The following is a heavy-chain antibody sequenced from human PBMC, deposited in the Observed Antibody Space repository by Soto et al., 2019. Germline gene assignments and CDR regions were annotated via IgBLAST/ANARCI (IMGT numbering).Heavy chain of an antibody. J-gene: IGHJ6*02. V-gene: IGHV5-10-1*01. Sequence: GESLKISCKGSGYSFTNYWISWVRQMPGRGLEWMGRIDPSDSYIKYSPSFQGHVTISADNSISTAYLQWSSLKASDTAMYYCARHDCSSTRCYNFGMDVWGQGTTVTVSS. CDR3: ARHDCSSTRCYNFGMDV. D-gene: IGHD2-2*02. CDR1: GYSFTNYW. CDR2: IDPSDSYI.